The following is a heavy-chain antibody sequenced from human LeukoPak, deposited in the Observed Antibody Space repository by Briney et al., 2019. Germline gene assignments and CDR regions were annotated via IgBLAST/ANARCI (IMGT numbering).Heavy chain of an antibody. V-gene: IGHV4-61*02. CDR1: GGSINSGNYY. CDR2: IYISGTI. CDR3: ARGGVPRSFDY. Sequence: SSQTLSLTCTVSGGSINSGNYYWSWIRQPAGKGLEWIGRIYISGTINYNPSLKSRVTISLDTSKRQFSLKLSSVTAADPAVYYCARGGVPRSFDYWGLGTLVTVSS. J-gene: IGHJ4*02. D-gene: IGHD6-25*01.